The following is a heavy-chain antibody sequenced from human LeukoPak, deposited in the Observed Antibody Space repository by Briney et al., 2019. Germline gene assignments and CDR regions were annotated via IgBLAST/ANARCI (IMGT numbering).Heavy chain of an antibody. J-gene: IGHJ4*02. CDR1: GFXFDEYG. Sequence: GGSLRLSCAASGFXFDEYGIYWVRQAPGKGLEWVSLISGDGGSTFYADSVKGRFTISRDNSKNSLYLQMNRLRTEDTALYYCAKDQWQAGGFDYWGQGTLVTVSS. CDR2: ISGDGGST. V-gene: IGHV3-43*02. D-gene: IGHD6-19*01. CDR3: AKDQWQAGGFDY.